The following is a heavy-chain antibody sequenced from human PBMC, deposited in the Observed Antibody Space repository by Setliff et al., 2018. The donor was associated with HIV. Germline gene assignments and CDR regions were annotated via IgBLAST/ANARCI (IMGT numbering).Heavy chain of an antibody. CDR1: GGSISSYY. D-gene: IGHD3-3*01. Sequence: SETLSLTCTVSGGSISSYYWSWIRQPPGKGLEWIGYIYYSGSTNYNPSLKSRVTISIGASKFQFSLKLNSVTAADTAVYYCARTSLGVERLDFWGQGRLVTVSS. J-gene: IGHJ4*02. CDR2: IYYSGST. CDR3: ARTSLGVERLDF. V-gene: IGHV4-59*12.